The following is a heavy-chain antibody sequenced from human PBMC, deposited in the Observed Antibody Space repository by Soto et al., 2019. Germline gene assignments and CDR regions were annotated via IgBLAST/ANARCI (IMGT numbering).Heavy chain of an antibody. CDR1: GFTVSSNY. CDR3: ARGQGKSGRIAVGGMDV. Sequence: EVQLVETGGGLIQPGGSLRLSCAASGFTVSSNYKSWVRQAPGKGLEWVSVIYSGGSTYYADSVKGRFTISRDNSKNTLYLQMNSLRAEDTAVYYCARGQGKSGRIAVGGMDVWGQGTTVTVSS. V-gene: IGHV3-53*02. CDR2: IYSGGST. J-gene: IGHJ6*02. D-gene: IGHD6-19*01.